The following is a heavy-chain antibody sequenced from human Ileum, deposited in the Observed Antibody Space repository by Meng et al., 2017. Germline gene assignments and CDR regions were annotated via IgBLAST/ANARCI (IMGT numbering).Heavy chain of an antibody. CDR1: GGSISSSNW. Sequence: VQSQAAGQGLVNRSGTLLLTCAVAGGSISSSNWWSWGRQPPGKGLEWIGEIYHSGSTNYNPSLKSRVTISVDKSKNQFSLKLSSVTAADTAVYYCASLRYNWNYSADYWGQGTLVTVSS. V-gene: IGHV4-4*02. J-gene: IGHJ4*02. CDR3: ASLRYNWNYSADY. D-gene: IGHD1-7*01. CDR2: IYHSGST.